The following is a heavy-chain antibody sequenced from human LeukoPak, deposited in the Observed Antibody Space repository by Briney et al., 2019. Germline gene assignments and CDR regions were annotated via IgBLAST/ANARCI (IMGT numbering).Heavy chain of an antibody. J-gene: IGHJ4*02. D-gene: IGHD6-19*01. CDR1: GFTFSSYG. CDR2: IRYDGSNK. V-gene: IGHV3-30*02. CDR3: AKDDDSSGWYGFVTFDY. Sequence: PGGSLRLSCAASGFTFSSYGMHWVRQAPGKGLEWVAFIRYDGSNKYYADSVKGRFTISRDNSKNTLYLQMNSLRAEDTAVYYCAKDDDSSGWYGFVTFDYRGQGTLVTVSS.